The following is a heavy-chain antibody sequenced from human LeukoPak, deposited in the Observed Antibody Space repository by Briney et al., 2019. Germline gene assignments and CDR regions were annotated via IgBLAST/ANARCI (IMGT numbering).Heavy chain of an antibody. D-gene: IGHD5-24*01. V-gene: IGHV1-8*03. J-gene: IGHJ3*02. CDR1: GYSFTAYY. CDR3: ARGAVMATIADAFDI. Sequence: ASVKVSCKASGYSFTAYYMHWVRQAPGQGLEWMGWMNPNSGNTGYAQKFQGRVTITRNTSISTAYMELSSLRSEDTAVYYCARGAVMATIADAFDIWGQGTMVTVSS. CDR2: MNPNSGNT.